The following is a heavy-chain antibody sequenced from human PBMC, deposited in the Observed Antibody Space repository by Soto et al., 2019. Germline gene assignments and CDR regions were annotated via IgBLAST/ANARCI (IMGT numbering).Heavy chain of an antibody. D-gene: IGHD5-12*01. CDR3: ARGPPTGGVLEGLRLFDD. CDR1: GYSVSSSDYY. J-gene: IGHJ4*02. Sequence: SETLSLTCSVSGYSVSSSDYYWAWIRQPPGKGLEWIGSMFYSGLTYYNPSLKSRVTLSVDTSKNHFSVRLNSVTAADTAVYYCARGPPTGGVLEGLRLFDDWGPGTLVTVSS. CDR2: MFYSGLT. V-gene: IGHV4-39*02.